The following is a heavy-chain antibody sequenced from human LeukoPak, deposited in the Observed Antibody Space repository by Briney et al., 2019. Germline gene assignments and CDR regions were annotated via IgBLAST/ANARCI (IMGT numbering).Heavy chain of an antibody. CDR3: ARARFDSSGYPDAFDI. J-gene: IGHJ3*02. Sequence: LPGGSLRLSCAASRFTLSSYAMSWVRQAPGKGLEWVSVIYSGGSTYYADSVKGRFTISRDNSKNTLYLQMNSLRAEDTAVYYCARARFDSSGYPDAFDIWSQGTMVTVSS. V-gene: IGHV3-66*01. CDR1: RFTLSSYA. D-gene: IGHD3-22*01. CDR2: IYSGGST.